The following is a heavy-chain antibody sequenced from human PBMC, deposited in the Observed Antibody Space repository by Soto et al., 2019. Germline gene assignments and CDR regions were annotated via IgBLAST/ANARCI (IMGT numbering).Heavy chain of an antibody. CDR1: GFTFSSYS. D-gene: IGHD3-10*02. J-gene: IGHJ5*02. CDR2: ISSSSSYI. Sequence: PGGSLRLSCAASGFTFSSYSMNWVRQAPGKGLEWVSSISSSSSYIYDADSVKGRFTISRDNAKNSLYLQMNSLRAEDTAVYYCARAFTMVGGALPFSWCDPGDRGPRVT. CDR3: ARAFTMVGGALPFSWCDP. V-gene: IGHV3-21*01.